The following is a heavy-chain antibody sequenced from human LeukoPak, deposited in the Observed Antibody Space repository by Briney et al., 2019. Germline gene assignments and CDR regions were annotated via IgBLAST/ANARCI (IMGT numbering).Heavy chain of an antibody. CDR2: ISGSGGST. V-gene: IGHV3-23*01. D-gene: IGHD6-19*01. Sequence: PGGSLRLSCAASGFTFSSYAMSWVRQAPGKGLEWVSAISGSGGSTYYADSVKGRFTISRDNSKNTLYLQTNSLRAEDTAVYYCAKAEVAGTVGATDYWGQGTLVTVSS. CDR3: AKAEVAGTVGATDY. J-gene: IGHJ4*02. CDR1: GFTFSSYA.